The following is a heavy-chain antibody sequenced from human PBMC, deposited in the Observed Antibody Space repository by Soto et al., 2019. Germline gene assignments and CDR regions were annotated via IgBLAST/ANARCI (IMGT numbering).Heavy chain of an antibody. CDR1: GFTFGSYA. CDR2: VSAGGDMT. V-gene: IGHV3-23*01. Sequence: DVQLLESGGHLVQPGGSLRLSCAASGFTFGSYAMSWVRQAPGKGLEWVSSVSAGGDMTYYSDSVKGRFTISRDNSNNALFLQMNSLRIEDTALYYCARGDRGGSGSPASYYYSGLDVWGQGATVTVS. J-gene: IGHJ6*02. D-gene: IGHD3-10*01. CDR3: ARGDRGGSGSPASYYYSGLDV.